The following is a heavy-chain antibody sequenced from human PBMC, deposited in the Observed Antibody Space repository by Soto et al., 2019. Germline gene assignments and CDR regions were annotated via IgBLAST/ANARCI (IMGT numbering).Heavy chain of an antibody. D-gene: IGHD3-16*01. CDR2: IYHSGST. Sequence: SETLSLTCAVSGGSISSGGYSWSWIRQPPGKGLEWIGYIYHSGSTYYNPSLKSRVTISVDRSKNQFSLKLSSVTAADTAVYYCAREGGPSKWFHPWGPGTLVTVSS. CDR1: GGSISSGGYS. V-gene: IGHV4-30-2*01. CDR3: AREGGPSKWFHP. J-gene: IGHJ5*02.